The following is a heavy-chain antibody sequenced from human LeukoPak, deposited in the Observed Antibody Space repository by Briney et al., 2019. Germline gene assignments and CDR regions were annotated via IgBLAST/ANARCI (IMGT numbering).Heavy chain of an antibody. J-gene: IGHJ4*02. Sequence: QPGRSLRLSCAASGFTFSSYGMHWVRQAPGKGLEWVAVISYDGSTKYYADSMKGRVTISRDNSKSTLYLQMYSLRAEDTAVFYCAKSGGCSSSSCYSPYYFDYWGRGTLVTVSS. V-gene: IGHV3-30*18. CDR1: GFTFSSYG. CDR2: ISYDGSTK. CDR3: AKSGGCSSSSCYSPYYFDY. D-gene: IGHD2-2*02.